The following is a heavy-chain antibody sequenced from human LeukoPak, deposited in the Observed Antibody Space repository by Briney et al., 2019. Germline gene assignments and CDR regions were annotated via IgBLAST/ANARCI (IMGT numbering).Heavy chain of an antibody. CDR1: GFTFSSYA. Sequence: PGGSLRLSCAASGFTFSSYAMNWVRQAPGKGLEWVSTISGGAGGTYYADSVKGRFTISRDNSRNTLYLQMNSLRAEDTAVCYCAKLQMGGYCSTASCYGYFDYWGQGTLVTVSS. D-gene: IGHD2-2*01. J-gene: IGHJ4*02. CDR2: ISGGAGGT. V-gene: IGHV3-23*01. CDR3: AKLQMGGYCSTASCYGYFDY.